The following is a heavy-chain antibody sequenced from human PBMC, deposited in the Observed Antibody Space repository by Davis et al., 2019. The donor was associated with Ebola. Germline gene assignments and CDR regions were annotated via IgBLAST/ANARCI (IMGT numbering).Heavy chain of an antibody. CDR1: GYTFTSYG. CDR2: ISAYNGNT. V-gene: IGHV1-18*01. D-gene: IGHD5-24*01. Sequence: ASVKVSCKASGYTFTSYGISWVRQAPGQGLEWMGWISAYNGNTNYAQKLQGRVTMTRDTSISTAYMELSRLRSDDTAVYYCARVGTATTTFDYWGQGTLVTVSS. J-gene: IGHJ4*02. CDR3: ARVGTATTTFDY.